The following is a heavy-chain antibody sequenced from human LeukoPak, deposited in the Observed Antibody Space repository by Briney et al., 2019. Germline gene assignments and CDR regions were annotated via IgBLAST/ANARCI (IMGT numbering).Heavy chain of an antibody. Sequence: ASVKVSCKASGYTFTGYYMHWVRQAPGQGLEWMGWINPNSGGTNYAQKFQGRVTMTRDTSISTAYMELSRLRSDDTAVYYCAREYCSGGSCSYQSYNWLDPWGQGTLVTVSS. D-gene: IGHD2-15*01. CDR2: INPNSGGT. CDR1: GYTFTGYY. V-gene: IGHV1-2*02. CDR3: AREYCSGGSCSYQSYNWLDP. J-gene: IGHJ5*02.